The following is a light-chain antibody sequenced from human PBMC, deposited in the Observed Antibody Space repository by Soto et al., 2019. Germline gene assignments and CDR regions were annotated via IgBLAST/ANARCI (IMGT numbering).Light chain of an antibody. Sequence: DIQMTQSPSSLSASVGDRVTITCRASQRISTYLNWYQQKPGNAPKLLIYDASRLQSGVPSRFSGSGSGTDFTLTISSLQPDDFATYFCHQYATYSFGQGTKVDIK. CDR3: HQYATYS. CDR2: DAS. CDR1: QRISTY. V-gene: IGKV1-39*01. J-gene: IGKJ1*01.